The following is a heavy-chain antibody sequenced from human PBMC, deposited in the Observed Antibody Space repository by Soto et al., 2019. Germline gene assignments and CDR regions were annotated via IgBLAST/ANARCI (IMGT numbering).Heavy chain of an antibody. V-gene: IGHV1-3*01. D-gene: IGHD2-2*01. J-gene: IGHJ6*03. CDR3: AGGEGIYCSSTSCYFENSYYYYYMDV. CDR1: GYTFTSYA. Sequence: GASVKVSCKSSGYTFTSYAMHWVRQAPGQRLEWMGWINAGNGNTKYSQKFQGRVTITRDTSASTAYMELSSLRSEDTAVYYCAGGEGIYCSSTSCYFENSYYYYYMDVWGKGTTVTVSS. CDR2: INAGNGNT.